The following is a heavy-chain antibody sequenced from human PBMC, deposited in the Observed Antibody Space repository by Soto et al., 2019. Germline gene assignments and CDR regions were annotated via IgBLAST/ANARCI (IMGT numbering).Heavy chain of an antibody. Sequence: SVKVSCKASGGTFSTYAISWVRQAPGQGLEWMGGIIPIFGTANYAQKFQGRVTITADESTNTAYMELSSLRSEDTAVYYCARGAEYYYDSSGYYNYWGQGTLVTVSS. V-gene: IGHV1-69*13. CDR1: GGTFSTYA. D-gene: IGHD3-22*01. J-gene: IGHJ4*02. CDR2: IIPIFGTA. CDR3: ARGAEYYYDSSGYYNY.